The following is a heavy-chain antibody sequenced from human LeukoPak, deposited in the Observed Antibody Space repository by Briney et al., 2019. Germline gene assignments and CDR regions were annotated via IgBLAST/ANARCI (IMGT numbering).Heavy chain of an antibody. Sequence: SETLSLTCAVHGGSFSGYYWSWIRQPPGKGLEWIGEINHSGSTNYNPSLKSRVTISVDTSKNQFSLKLSSVTAADTAVYYCARIDSRYYYDSSGYSRYYYGMDVWGQGTRSPSP. CDR2: INHSGST. D-gene: IGHD3-22*01. CDR3: ARIDSRYYYDSSGYSRYYYGMDV. J-gene: IGHJ6*02. CDR1: GGSFSGYY. V-gene: IGHV4-34*01.